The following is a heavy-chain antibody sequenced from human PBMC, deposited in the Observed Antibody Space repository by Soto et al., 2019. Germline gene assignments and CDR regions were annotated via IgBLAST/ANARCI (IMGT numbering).Heavy chain of an antibody. V-gene: IGHV1-69*13. CDR2: IIPIFGTA. CDR1: GGTFSSYA. D-gene: IGHD6-6*01. J-gene: IGHJ6*02. Sequence: AASVKVSCKASGGTFSSYAISWVRQAPGQGLEWMGGIIPIFGTANYAQKFQGRVTITADESTSTAYMELSSLRSEDTAVYYCASWSIAARYYYYGMDVWGQGTTVTVSS. CDR3: ASWSIAARYYYYGMDV.